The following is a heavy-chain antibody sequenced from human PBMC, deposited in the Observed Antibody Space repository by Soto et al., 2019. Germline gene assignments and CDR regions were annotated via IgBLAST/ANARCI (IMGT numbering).Heavy chain of an antibody. CDR1: GFTFSSYS. J-gene: IGHJ6*03. Sequence: PGGALRLSCAASGFTFSSYSMNWVRQAPWEGLEWVSYISSSSSYIYYADSGKGRFTISRDNAKNSLYPQMNSLRAEDTAVYYCARGYYDILTGFYYYYMDVWGKGTTVTVSS. CDR2: ISSSSSYI. CDR3: ARGYYDILTGFYYYYMDV. V-gene: IGHV3-21*01. D-gene: IGHD3-9*01.